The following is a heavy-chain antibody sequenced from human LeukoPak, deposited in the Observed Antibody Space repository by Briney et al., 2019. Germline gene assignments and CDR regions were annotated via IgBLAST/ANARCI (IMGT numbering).Heavy chain of an antibody. CDR1: GGSISSSNW. D-gene: IGHD2-2*02. J-gene: IGHJ6*04. CDR2: IYHSGST. CDR3: ARASPILGYCSSTSCYRGSYYYYYGMDV. Sequence: PSGTLSLTCAVSGGSISSSNWWSWVRQPPGKGLEWIGEIYHSGSTNYNPSLKSRVTISVDKSKNQFSLKLSSVTAADTAAYYCARASPILGYCSSTSCYRGSYYYYYGMDVWGKGTTVTVSS. V-gene: IGHV4-4*02.